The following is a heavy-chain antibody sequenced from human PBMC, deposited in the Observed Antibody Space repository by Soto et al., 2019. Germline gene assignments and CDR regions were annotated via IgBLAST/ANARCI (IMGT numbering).Heavy chain of an antibody. J-gene: IGHJ6*02. D-gene: IGHD3-10*01. V-gene: IGHV1-2*04. CDR1: VYTFTSNG. CDR2: INPNSGGT. Sequence: ASVKVSCKASVYTFTSNGINWVRQAHRQGLEWMGWINPNSGGTNYAQKFQGWVTMTRDTSISTAYMELSRLRSDDTAVYYCARDLCYGGSGDQTSCTLLNYYYYYGMDVWGQGTTVTVSS. CDR3: ARDLCYGGSGDQTSCTLLNYYYYYGMDV.